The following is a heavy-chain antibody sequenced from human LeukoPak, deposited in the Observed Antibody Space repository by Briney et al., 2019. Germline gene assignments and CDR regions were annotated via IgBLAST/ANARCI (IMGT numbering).Heavy chain of an antibody. J-gene: IGHJ6*02. D-gene: IGHD4-17*01. V-gene: IGHV1-18*01. CDR2: ISAYNGNT. Sequence: ASVKVSCKASGYTFTSYGISWVRQAPGQGLEWMGWISAYNGNTNYAQKLQGRVTMTTDTSTSTAYMELRSLRSDDTAMYYCARHPKIMTTVTPIYGMDVWGQGTTVTVSS. CDR3: ARHPKIMTTVTPIYGMDV. CDR1: GYTFTSYG.